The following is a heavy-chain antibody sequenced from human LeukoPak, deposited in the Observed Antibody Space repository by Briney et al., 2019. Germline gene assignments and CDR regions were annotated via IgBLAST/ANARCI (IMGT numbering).Heavy chain of an antibody. CDR3: ARDNWSGSLDA. CDR1: GFPFTGFW. V-gene: IGHV3-7*01. Sequence: GGSLRLSCAASGFPFTGFWMNWVRQAPGKGLDGVANIKQDGSEVFYMDSVKGRFTISRDNARNSLYLQMNSLRAEDTAVYYCARDNWSGSLDAWGRGTMVTVSS. CDR2: IKQDGSEV. J-gene: IGHJ3*01.